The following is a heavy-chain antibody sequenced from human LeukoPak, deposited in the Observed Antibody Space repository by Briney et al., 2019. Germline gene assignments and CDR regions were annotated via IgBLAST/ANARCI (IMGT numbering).Heavy chain of an antibody. CDR1: GFTFSSYS. CDR3: ARDWLTYYDFWSGYYPYYFDH. D-gene: IGHD3-3*01. V-gene: IGHV3-21*01. J-gene: IGHJ4*02. Sequence: GGSLRLSCAASGFTFSSYSMNWVRQAPGKGLEWVSSISSSSSYIYYADSVKGRFTISRDNAKNSLYLQMNSLRAEDTAVYYCARDWLTYYDFWSGYYPYYFDHWGQGTLVTVSS. CDR2: ISSSSSYI.